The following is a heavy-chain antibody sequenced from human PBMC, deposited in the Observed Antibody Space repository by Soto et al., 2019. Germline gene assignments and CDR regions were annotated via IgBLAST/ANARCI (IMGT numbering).Heavy chain of an antibody. V-gene: IGHV5-51*01. CDR2: IFPSDSDT. CDR1: GYKFTSYW. CDR3: ARKAKRGYFNWFDP. Sequence: PGESLKISCRTSGYKFTSYWIAWVRQMPGKGLEWMGIIFPSDSDTRYSPSFQGQVTISADRSTSTVFLQWASLKASDTAVYFCARKAKRGYFNWFDPWGQGTMVTVSS. D-gene: IGHD3-22*01. J-gene: IGHJ5*02.